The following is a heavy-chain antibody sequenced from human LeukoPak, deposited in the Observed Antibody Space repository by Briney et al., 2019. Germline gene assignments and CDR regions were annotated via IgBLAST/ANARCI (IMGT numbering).Heavy chain of an antibody. CDR1: GFTFSDYY. CDR3: ARGIEATRRSAGTCNYFDY. D-gene: IGHD5-12*01. J-gene: IGHJ4*02. Sequence: GSLRPSCAASGFTFSDYYMSWIRQAPGKGLEWVSYISSSTSYRNYADSVKGRFTISRENAKNSLYLQMNSLRAEDTALYYCARGIEATRRSAGTCNYFDYWGQGTLVTVSS. CDR2: ISSSTSYR. V-gene: IGHV3-11*06.